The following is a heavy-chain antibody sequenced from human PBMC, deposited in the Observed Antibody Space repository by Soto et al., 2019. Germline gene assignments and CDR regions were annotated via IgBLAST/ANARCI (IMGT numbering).Heavy chain of an antibody. D-gene: IGHD1-26*01. CDR2: ISWDGGST. J-gene: IGHJ4*02. CDR1: GFTFDDYT. V-gene: IGHV3-43*01. Sequence: EVQLVESGGVVVQPGGSLRLSCAASGFTFDDYTMHWVRQAPGKGLEWVSLISWDGGSTYYADSVKGRFTISRDNSKNSMYLQMNSLGTEETGLYYCAKDGNSGSYYLFDFWGQGTLVTVSS. CDR3: AKDGNSGSYYLFDF.